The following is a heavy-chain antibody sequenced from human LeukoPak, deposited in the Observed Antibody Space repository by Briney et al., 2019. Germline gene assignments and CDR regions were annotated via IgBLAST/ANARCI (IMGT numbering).Heavy chain of an antibody. J-gene: IGHJ4*02. CDR1: GFTFDDYA. V-gene: IGHV3-7*01. CDR3: ARTYDYVWGSSRAHYYFDY. CDR2: IKEDGSEE. D-gene: IGHD3-16*02. Sequence: GGSLRLSCAASGFTFDDYAMHWVRQAPGKGLEWVTNIKEDGSEESFVDSVKGRFTISRDNVWNSLFLQMNSLRGEDTAVYYCARTYDYVWGSSRAHYYFDYWGQGSLVTVSS.